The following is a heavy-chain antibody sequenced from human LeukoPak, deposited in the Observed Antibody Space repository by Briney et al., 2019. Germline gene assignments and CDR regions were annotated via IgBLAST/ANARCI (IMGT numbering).Heavy chain of an antibody. CDR3: AGSGSGSYYSPWYFDL. Sequence: SVTLSLTCAVSGGSISRSNWWSWVRQPPGKGLEWIGEIYHSGSTNYNPSLKSRVTISGDTSKNQFSLRLSSVTAADTAVYFCAGSGSGSYYSPWYFDLWGRGTLVTVSS. D-gene: IGHD3-10*01. CDR2: IYHSGST. CDR1: GGSISRSNW. V-gene: IGHV4-4*02. J-gene: IGHJ2*01.